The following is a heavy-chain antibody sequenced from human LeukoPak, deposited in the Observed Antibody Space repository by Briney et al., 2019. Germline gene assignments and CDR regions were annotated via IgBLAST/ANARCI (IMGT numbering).Heavy chain of an antibody. CDR1: GFSFNKYD. Sequence: AGSLRLSCAASGFSFNKYDMHWVRQAPGKGLEWVAVILPDGSDHFVDSVRGRFIIYRDNPKNTLYLEMNGLRVEDTAVYFCAKTVGANENYFDYWGQGTLVTVSS. V-gene: IGHV3-30*02. J-gene: IGHJ4*02. D-gene: IGHD1-26*01. CDR3: AKTVGANENYFDY. CDR2: ILPDGSD.